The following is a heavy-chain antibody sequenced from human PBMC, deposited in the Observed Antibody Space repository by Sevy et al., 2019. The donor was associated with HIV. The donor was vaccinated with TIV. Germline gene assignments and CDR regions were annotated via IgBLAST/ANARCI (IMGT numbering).Heavy chain of an antibody. V-gene: IGHV3-48*03. D-gene: IGHD3-9*01. CDR1: GFTFSSYE. CDR3: ARGNYDILTGYPPSIDY. CDR2: ISSSGSTI. J-gene: IGHJ4*02. Sequence: GGSLRLSSAASGFTFSSYEMNWVRQAPGKGLEWVSYISSSGSTIYYADSVKGRFTISRDNAKNSLYLQMNSLRAEDTAVYYCARGNYDILTGYPPSIDYWGQGTLVTVSS.